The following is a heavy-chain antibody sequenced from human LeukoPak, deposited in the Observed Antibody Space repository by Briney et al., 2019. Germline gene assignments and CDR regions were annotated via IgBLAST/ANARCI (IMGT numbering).Heavy chain of an antibody. CDR2: ISYSGST. V-gene: IGHV4-30-4*07. J-gene: IGHJ4*02. CDR3: ARPTSKLGSFDY. CDR1: GGSISSGGYS. D-gene: IGHD2/OR15-2a*01. Sequence: PSETLSLTCTVSGGSISSGGYSWSWIRQPPGKGLEWIGYISYSGSTYNNPSLKSRVSISVDTSKNQFSLKLSSVTAADTAVYYCARPTSKLGSFDYWGQGTLVTVSS.